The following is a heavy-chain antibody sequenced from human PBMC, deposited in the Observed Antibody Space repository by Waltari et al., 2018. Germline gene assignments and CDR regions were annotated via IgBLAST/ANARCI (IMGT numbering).Heavy chain of an antibody. J-gene: IGHJ4*02. CDR2: IYYSGST. D-gene: IGHD3-22*01. V-gene: IGHV4-59*01. Sequence: QVQLQESGPGLVKPSETLSLTCTVSGGSISSYYWSWIRQPPGKGLEWIGYIYYSGSTNYNPSLKSRVTISVYTSKNQFSLKLSSVTAADTAVYYCARAVSTTGGPTAFDYWGQGTLVTVSS. CDR1: GGSISSYY. CDR3: ARAVSTTGGPTAFDY.